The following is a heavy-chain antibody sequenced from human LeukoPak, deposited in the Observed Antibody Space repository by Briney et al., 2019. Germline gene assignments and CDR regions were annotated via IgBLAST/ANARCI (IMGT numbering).Heavy chain of an antibody. CDR2: INAGNGNT. CDR1: GYTFTSYA. D-gene: IGHD2-2*01. Sequence: GASVKVSCKASGYTFTSYAMHWVRQAPGQRLEWMGWINAGNGNTKYSQKFQGRVTITRDTSASTAYMELSSLRSEDTAVYYCARGGARGYCSSTSCCHDYWGQGTLVTVSS. CDR3: ARGGARGYCSSTSCCHDY. V-gene: IGHV1-3*01. J-gene: IGHJ4*02.